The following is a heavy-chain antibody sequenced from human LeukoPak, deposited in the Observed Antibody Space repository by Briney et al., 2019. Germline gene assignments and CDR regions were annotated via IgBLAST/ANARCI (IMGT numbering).Heavy chain of an antibody. V-gene: IGHV4-59*01. CDR1: GGSISSYY. CDR3: ARGGTAVIAPYAFDI. J-gene: IGHJ3*02. CDR2: IYYSGST. Sequence: SETLSLTCTVSGGSISSYYWSWIRQPPGKGLEWIGYIYYSGSTNCNPSVKSRVAMSVDTSKKQFSLKLSSLTAADTAVYYCARGGTAVIAPYAFDIWGQGTMVTVFS. D-gene: IGHD4-23*01.